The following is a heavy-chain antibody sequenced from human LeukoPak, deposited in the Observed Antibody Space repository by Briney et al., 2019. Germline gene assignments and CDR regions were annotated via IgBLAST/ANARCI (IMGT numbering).Heavy chain of an antibody. CDR3: ARDRGGYCSGGSCYSSGWFDP. CDR1: GGSFSGYY. Sequence: SETLSLTCAVYGGSFSGYYWSWIRQPPGKGLEWIGEINHSGSTNYNPSLKSRVTISVDKSKNQFSLKLSSVTAADTAVYYCARDRGGYCSGGSCYSSGWFDPWGQGTLVTVSS. J-gene: IGHJ5*02. V-gene: IGHV4-34*01. D-gene: IGHD2-15*01. CDR2: INHSGST.